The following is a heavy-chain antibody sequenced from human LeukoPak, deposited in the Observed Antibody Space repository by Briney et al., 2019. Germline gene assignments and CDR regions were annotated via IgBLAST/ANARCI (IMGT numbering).Heavy chain of an antibody. V-gene: IGHV3-53*01. CDR1: GFPVRSRY. J-gene: IGHJ4*02. D-gene: IGHD3-3*01. Sequence: PGGSLRLSCEVFGFPVRSRYMTWVRQPPGKGLECVSVIYSGGTTYHIDSVKGRYTISRDISKSTMYLEMNNLRVEDTAIYYCASLEGGPSDGRWGQGTLVTVSS. CDR2: IYSGGTT. CDR3: ASLEGGPSDGR.